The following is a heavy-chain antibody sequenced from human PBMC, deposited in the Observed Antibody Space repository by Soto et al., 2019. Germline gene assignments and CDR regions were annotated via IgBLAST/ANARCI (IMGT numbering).Heavy chain of an antibody. CDR3: ARKVVVVAATYYYYYYMDV. CDR1: GYTFTSYG. J-gene: IGHJ6*03. CDR2: ISAYNGNT. Sequence: ASVKVSCKASGYTFTSYGISWVRQAPGQGLEWMGWISAYNGNTNYAQKLQGRVTMTTDTSTSTAYMELRSLRSDDTAVYYCARKVVVVAATYYYYYYMDVWGKGTTVTVSS. V-gene: IGHV1-18*01. D-gene: IGHD2-15*01.